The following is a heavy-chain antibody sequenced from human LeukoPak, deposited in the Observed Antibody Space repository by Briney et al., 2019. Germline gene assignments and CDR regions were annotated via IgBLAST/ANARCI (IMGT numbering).Heavy chain of an antibody. CDR1: GFTFSCHA. Sequence: GGSLRLSCAASGFTFSCHALSWVRQAPGKGLAWVSSLSGSGGTTYHADSVKGRFSISRDNSTITMYLQLNSLRAEDTAVYYCAKGGSTSRVTTSRVVFGYYYYLDVWGKGTPVTVSS. D-gene: IGHD4-17*01. V-gene: IGHV3-23*01. CDR3: AKGGSTSRVTTSRVVFGYYYYLDV. J-gene: IGHJ6*03. CDR2: LSGSGGTT.